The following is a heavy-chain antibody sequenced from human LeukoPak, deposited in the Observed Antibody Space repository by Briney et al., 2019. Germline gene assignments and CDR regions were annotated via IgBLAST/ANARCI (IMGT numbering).Heavy chain of an antibody. Sequence: QPGGSLRLSCAASGFTFDDYAMLWVRQAPGKGLEWVSSISWNSGSKVYADSVKGRFTISRDNAKNSLYLQMNSLRVEDTALYYCAKGGRHSSSWNEYWGQGTLVTVSS. CDR1: GFTFDDYA. CDR2: ISWNSGSK. CDR3: AKGGRHSSSWNEY. V-gene: IGHV3-9*01. D-gene: IGHD6-13*01. J-gene: IGHJ4*02.